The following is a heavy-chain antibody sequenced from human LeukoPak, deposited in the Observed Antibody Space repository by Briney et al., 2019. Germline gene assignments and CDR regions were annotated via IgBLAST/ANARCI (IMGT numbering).Heavy chain of an antibody. D-gene: IGHD3-10*01. CDR2: ITRSSYI. CDR1: GFTFSTYS. CDR3: ARDEHPNYYGSGSYGGF. J-gene: IGHJ4*02. V-gene: IGHV3-21*04. Sequence: GGSLRLSCAASGFTFSTYSMNWVRQAPGKGLEWLSSITRSSYIYYADSVKGRFTISRDNAKNSLYLQMNSLRAEDTAVYYCARDEHPNYYGSGSYGGFWGQGTLVTVSS.